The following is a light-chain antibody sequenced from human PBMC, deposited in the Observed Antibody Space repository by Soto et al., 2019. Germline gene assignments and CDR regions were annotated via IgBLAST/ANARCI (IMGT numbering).Light chain of an antibody. Sequence: EIVMTQSPATLSVSPGERATLSCRASESVSSNLAWYQQKLGQAPRLLMYGASTRDTGIPARFSGSGSGTEFTLTISSLQSEDFAVYYCQQYNNWPPSITFGQGTRLEIK. CDR2: GAS. V-gene: IGKV3-15*01. J-gene: IGKJ5*01. CDR1: ESVSSN. CDR3: QQYNNWPPSIT.